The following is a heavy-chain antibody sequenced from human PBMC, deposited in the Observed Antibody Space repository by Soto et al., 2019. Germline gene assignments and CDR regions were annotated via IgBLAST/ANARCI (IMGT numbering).Heavy chain of an antibody. D-gene: IGHD3-10*01. V-gene: IGHV1-18*01. J-gene: IGHJ4*02. CDR2: ISAYNGNT. CDR1: GYTFTTYG. CDR3: ARFYASGSYPYDY. Sequence: ASVKVSCKVSGYTFTTYGISWVRQAPGQGLEWMGWISAYNGNTNYAQNLQGRVTMTTDTSTSTAYMELRSLRSDDTAVYYCARFYASGSYPYDYWGQGTLVTVSS.